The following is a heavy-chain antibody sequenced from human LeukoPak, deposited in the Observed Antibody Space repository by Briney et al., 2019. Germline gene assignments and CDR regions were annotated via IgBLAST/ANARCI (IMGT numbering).Heavy chain of an antibody. CDR3: ARVPTRKLYDYGTRNEADY. D-gene: IGHD3-16*01. J-gene: IGHJ4*02. CDR1: GGSFSGYY. Sequence: SETLSLACAVCGGSFSGYYWSWIRQPPGKGLEWIGEINHSGSTNYNPSLKSRLTISVDTSKNQFSLKLGSVTAADTAVYYCARVPTRKLYDYGTRNEADYWGQGTLVTVSS. CDR2: INHSGST. V-gene: IGHV4-34*01.